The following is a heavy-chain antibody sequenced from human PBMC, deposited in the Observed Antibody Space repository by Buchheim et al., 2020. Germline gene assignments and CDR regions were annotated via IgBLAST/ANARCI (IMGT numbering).Heavy chain of an antibody. J-gene: IGHJ6*02. CDR3: ARDLLWFGELSYYYGMDV. CDR1: GYTFTSYY. Sequence: QVQLVQSGAEVKKPGASVKVSCKASGYTFTSYYMHWVRQAPGQGLEWMGIINPSGGSTSYAQKFQGRVTMTRDTSISTAYMELSRLRSDDTAVYYCARDLLWFGELSYYYGMDVWGQGTT. V-gene: IGHV1-46*01. D-gene: IGHD3-10*01. CDR2: INPSGGST.